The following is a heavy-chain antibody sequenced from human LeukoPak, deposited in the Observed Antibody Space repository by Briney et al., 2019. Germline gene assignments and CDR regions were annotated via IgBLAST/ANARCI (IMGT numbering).Heavy chain of an antibody. CDR3: AKVTSSSWYDPSWFDP. CDR2: ISWNSGSI. J-gene: IGHJ5*02. Sequence: FLRLSCAASGFTFDDYAMHWVRQAPGKGLEWVSGISWNSGSIGYADSVKGRFTISRDNAKNSLYLQMNSLRAEDTALYYCAKVTSSSWYDPSWFDPWGQGTLVTVSS. D-gene: IGHD6-13*01. CDR1: GFTFDDYA. V-gene: IGHV3-9*01.